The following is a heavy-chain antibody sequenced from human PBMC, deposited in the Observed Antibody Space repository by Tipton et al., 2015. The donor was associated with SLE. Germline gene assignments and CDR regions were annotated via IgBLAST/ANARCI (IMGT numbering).Heavy chain of an antibody. Sequence: LRLSCAVYGGSFSGYYWSWIRQPPGKGLEWIGEIYHSGSTNYNPSLKSRVTISVDKSKNQFSLKLSSVTAADTAVYYCARGSRPYSPWGQGTLVTVSS. CDR2: IYHSGST. J-gene: IGHJ5*02. V-gene: IGHV4-34*01. CDR1: GGSFSGYY. D-gene: IGHD1-26*01. CDR3: ARGSRPYSP.